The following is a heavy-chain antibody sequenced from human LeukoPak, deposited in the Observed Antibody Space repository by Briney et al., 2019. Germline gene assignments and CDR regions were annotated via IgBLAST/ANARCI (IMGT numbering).Heavy chain of an antibody. CDR2: INPNSGGT. D-gene: IGHD6-6*01. CDR1: GYTFTGYY. Sequence: GASVKVSCKASGYTFTGYYMHWVRQAPGQGLEWMGWINPNSGGTNYAQKFQGRVTMTRDTSISTAYMELISLTSDDTAVYYCATGRELEYSSSSDRTFDYWGQGTLVTFSS. V-gene: IGHV1-2*02. J-gene: IGHJ4*02. CDR3: ATGRELEYSSSSDRTFDY.